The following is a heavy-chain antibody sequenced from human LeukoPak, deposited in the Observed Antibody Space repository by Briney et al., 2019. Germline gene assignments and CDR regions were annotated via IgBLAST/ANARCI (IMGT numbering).Heavy chain of an antibody. V-gene: IGHV1-18*01. Sequence: GASVKVSCKASGYTFTSYGINWVRQAPGQGLEWMGWISAYNGNTNYAQKLQGRVTMTTDTSTSTAYMELRSLRSDDTAVYYCARGGVRYFDWLLRMYYFDYWGQGTLVTVSS. CDR3: ARGGVRYFDWLLRMYYFDY. J-gene: IGHJ4*02. CDR1: GYTFTSYG. CDR2: ISAYNGNT. D-gene: IGHD3-9*01.